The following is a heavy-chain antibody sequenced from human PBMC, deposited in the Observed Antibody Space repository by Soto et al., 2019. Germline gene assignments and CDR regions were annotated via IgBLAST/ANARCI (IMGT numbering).Heavy chain of an antibody. CDR2: IKQDGSEK. CDR1: GFTFSSYW. Sequence: GGSLRLSCAASGFTFSSYWMSWVRQAPGKGLEWVANIKQDGSEKYYVDSVKGRFTISRDNAKNSLYLQMNSLRAEDTAVYYCARDRSGYSYGANFDYWGQGTLVTVSS. CDR3: ARDRSGYSYGANFDY. J-gene: IGHJ4*02. D-gene: IGHD5-18*01. V-gene: IGHV3-7*05.